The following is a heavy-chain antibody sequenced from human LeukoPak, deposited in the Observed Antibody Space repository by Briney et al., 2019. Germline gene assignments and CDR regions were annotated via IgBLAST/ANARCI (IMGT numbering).Heavy chain of an antibody. Sequence: GESLKISCKGSGYTFTSYWIGWVRQMPGKGLEWMGIIYAGDSDTRYSPSFQGQVIISADKSISTAYLQWSSLKASDTAMYYCVRGDGYNRFDYWGQGTLVTVSS. J-gene: IGHJ4*02. CDR3: VRGDGYNRFDY. CDR1: GYTFTSYW. V-gene: IGHV5-51*01. D-gene: IGHD5-24*01. CDR2: IYAGDSDT.